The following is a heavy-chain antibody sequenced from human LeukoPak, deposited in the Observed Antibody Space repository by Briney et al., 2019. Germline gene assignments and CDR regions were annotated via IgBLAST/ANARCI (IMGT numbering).Heavy chain of an antibody. CDR1: GGSISSGGYY. V-gene: IGHV4-31*03. CDR3: ARDRGSGYYLDY. Sequence: SETLFLTCTVSGGSISSGGYYWSWIRQHPGKGLEWIGYIYYSGSTYYNPSLKSRVTISVDTSKNQFSLKLSSVTAADTAVYYCARDRGSGYYLDYWGQGTLVTVSS. CDR2: IYYSGST. D-gene: IGHD3-22*01. J-gene: IGHJ4*02.